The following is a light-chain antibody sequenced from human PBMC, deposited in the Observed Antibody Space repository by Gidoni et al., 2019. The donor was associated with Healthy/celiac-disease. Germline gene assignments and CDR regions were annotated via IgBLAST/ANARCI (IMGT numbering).Light chain of an antibody. V-gene: IGLV3-1*01. J-gene: IGLJ2*01. CDR2: QYS. CDR1: KLGDKY. CDR3: QAWDSSTVV. Sequence: SYELTQPPSVSVSPGKTSSITGSGDKLGDKYACWYQQKPGQSTVQIIYQYSKLLSGIPERFSGSNSGNTATLTISGTQAMDEAYYYCQAWDSSTVVFGGGTKLTVL.